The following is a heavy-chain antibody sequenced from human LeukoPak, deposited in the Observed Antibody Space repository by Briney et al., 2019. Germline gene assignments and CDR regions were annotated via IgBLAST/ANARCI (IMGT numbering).Heavy chain of an antibody. V-gene: IGHV3-23*01. J-gene: IGHJ4*02. Sequence: GGSLSLSCAASGFTFSSYAMSWVRQAPGKGLEWVSAISGSGGSTYYADSVKGRFTISRDNSKNTLYLQMNSLRAEDTAVYYCAKAREAWSGYSHFDYWGQGTLVTVSS. CDR1: GFTFSSYA. D-gene: IGHD3-3*01. CDR3: AKAREAWSGYSHFDY. CDR2: ISGSGGST.